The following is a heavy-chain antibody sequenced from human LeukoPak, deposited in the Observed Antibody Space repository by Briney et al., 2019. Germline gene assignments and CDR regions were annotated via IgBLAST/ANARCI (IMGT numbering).Heavy chain of an antibody. CDR3: AKDRARGYSYGHRITMKVAMTIDY. D-gene: IGHD5-18*01. V-gene: IGHV3-30*02. J-gene: IGHJ4*02. CDR1: GFTFSSYG. Sequence: GGSLRLSCAASGFTFSSYGMHWVRQAPGKGLEWVALIRYDGSNKYYADSVKGRFTISRDNSKNTLYLQMNSLRAEDTAVYYCAKDRARGYSYGHRITMKVAMTIDYWGQGTLDTVSS. CDR2: IRYDGSNK.